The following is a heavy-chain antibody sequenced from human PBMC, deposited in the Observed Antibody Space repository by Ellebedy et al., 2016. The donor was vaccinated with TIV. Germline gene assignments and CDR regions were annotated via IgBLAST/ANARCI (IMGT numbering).Heavy chain of an antibody. V-gene: IGHV3-7*04. CDR3: ARENWYNDY. J-gene: IGHJ4*02. Sequence: GESLKISCAASGCTFTTFWMSWVRQAPGKGLEWVGNINQDGSEKCYGDSVKGRFTISRDNAKNSVYLQMNSLRAEDTAVYYCARENWYNDYWGQGTLVTVSS. D-gene: IGHD1/OR15-1a*01. CDR1: GCTFTTFW. CDR2: INQDGSEK.